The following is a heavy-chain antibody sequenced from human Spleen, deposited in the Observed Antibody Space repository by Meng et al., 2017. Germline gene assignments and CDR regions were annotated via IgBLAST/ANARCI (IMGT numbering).Heavy chain of an antibody. CDR2: INHSGST. CDR1: GWSFSDYY. D-gene: IGHD4-11*01. V-gene: IGHV4-34*01. Sequence: QGQLQQGGAGLLKPSETLSLTCDVSGWSFSDYYWSWIRQPPGKGLEWIGEINHSGSTNYNPSLESRATISVDTSQNNLSLKLSSVTAADSAVYYCARGPTTMAHDFDYWGQGTLVTVSS. CDR3: ARGPTTMAHDFDY. J-gene: IGHJ4*02.